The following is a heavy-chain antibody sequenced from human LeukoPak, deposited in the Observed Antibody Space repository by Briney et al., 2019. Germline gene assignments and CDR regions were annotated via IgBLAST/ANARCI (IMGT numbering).Heavy chain of an antibody. CDR3: ARLREIPVFGVVTKSTSYFDY. D-gene: IGHD3-3*01. CDR1: GFTFSSYG. V-gene: IGHV3-30*03. CDR2: ISYDGRNK. Sequence: GGSLRLSCAASGFTFSSYGMYWVRQAPGKGLEWVAVISYDGRNKYYADSVKGRFTISRDNSKNTLYLQMNSLRAEDTAVYYCARLREIPVFGVVTKSTSYFDYWGQGTLVTVSS. J-gene: IGHJ4*02.